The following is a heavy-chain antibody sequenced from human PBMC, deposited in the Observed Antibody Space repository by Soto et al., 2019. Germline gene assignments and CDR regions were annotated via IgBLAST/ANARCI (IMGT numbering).Heavy chain of an antibody. CDR2: VSHDGRNT. CDR3: AKGGRQWLVTSDFNY. J-gene: IGHJ4*02. D-gene: IGHD6-19*01. Sequence: VQLVESGGGVVQPGRSLRLSCAASGFTFSDYAMHWVRQAPGKGLEWVAVVSHDGRNTHYADSVKGRFTISRDSSXNTVSXEXTSLRAEDTAVXYCAKGGRQWLVTSDFNYWGQGALVTVSS. V-gene: IGHV3-30*18. CDR1: GFTFSDYA.